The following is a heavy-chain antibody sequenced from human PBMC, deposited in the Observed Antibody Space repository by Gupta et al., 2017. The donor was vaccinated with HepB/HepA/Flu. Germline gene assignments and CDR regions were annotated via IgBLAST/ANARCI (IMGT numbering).Heavy chain of an antibody. Sequence: VQLVQSGAEVKKPGESLKISCKAYGYTFANYWIGWVRQMPGKGLEWVGIVYPDESDPRYNPSFQGHVTISVDKSISTAYLQWSSRKASDTAMYYCARQRFFDYWGQGTLVTASS. CDR3: ARQRFFDY. J-gene: IGHJ4*02. D-gene: IGHD4-17*01. CDR2: VYPDESDP. CDR1: GYTFANYW. V-gene: IGHV5-51*01.